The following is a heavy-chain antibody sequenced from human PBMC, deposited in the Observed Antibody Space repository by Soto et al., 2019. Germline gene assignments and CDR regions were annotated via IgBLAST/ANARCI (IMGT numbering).Heavy chain of an antibody. V-gene: IGHV4-59*01. Sequence: QVQLRESGPGLVKPSETLSLTCTVSGGSITSFYWSWVRQPPGKGLEWIGYIYYNGNTNYNPSLKSRVTISVDTSKNHFSLNRSSVTAADTAVYYCTRGSSGWFPRPRDYWGQGTLVTVSS. CDR3: TRGSSGWFPRPRDY. D-gene: IGHD6-19*01. J-gene: IGHJ4*02. CDR1: GGSITSFY. CDR2: IYYNGNT.